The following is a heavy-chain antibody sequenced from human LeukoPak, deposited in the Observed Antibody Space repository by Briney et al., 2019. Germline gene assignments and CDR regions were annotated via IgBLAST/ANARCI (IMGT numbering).Heavy chain of an antibody. J-gene: IGHJ4*02. D-gene: IGHD1-26*01. CDR3: AKPGGSSSYYFDC. CDR1: GFTFSSYS. V-gene: IGHV3-21*04. Sequence: PGGSLRLSCAASGFTFSSYSMNWVRQAPGKGLEWVSSISSSSSYIYYADSVKGRFTISRDNAKNSLYLQMNSLRAEDTAVYYCAKPGGSSSYYFDCWGQGTLVTVSS. CDR2: ISSSSSYI.